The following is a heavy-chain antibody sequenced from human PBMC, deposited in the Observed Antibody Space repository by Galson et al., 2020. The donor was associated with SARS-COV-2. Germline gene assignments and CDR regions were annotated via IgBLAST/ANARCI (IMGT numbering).Heavy chain of an antibody. D-gene: IGHD3-22*01. CDR3: ARWWKASYYYDSSGYERNGAFDI. J-gene: IGHJ3*02. CDR2: IYHGTST. CDR1: GGSISSSNW. Sequence: SETLSLTCAVSGGSISSSNWWWCLPPPPGKRPEWLGVIYHGTSTNYNYSLKSRPTISVDKSKNQFSLKLSSMTAADTAVHYCARWWKASYYYDSSGYERNGAFDIWGQGTMVTVAS. V-gene: IGHV4-4*02.